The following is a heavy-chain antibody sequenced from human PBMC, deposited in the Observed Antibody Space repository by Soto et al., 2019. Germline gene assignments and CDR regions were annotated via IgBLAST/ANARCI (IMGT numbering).Heavy chain of an antibody. Sequence: QVQLVESGGGVVQPGRSLRLSCAASGFTFSSYAMHWVRQAPGKGLEWVAVISYDGSNKYYADSVKGRFTISRDNSKNTLYLQMNSLRAEDTAVYYCARDVDQYYFDYWGQGTLVTVSS. CDR2: ISYDGSNK. CDR3: ARDVDQYYFDY. D-gene: IGHD2-21*01. J-gene: IGHJ4*02. CDR1: GFTFSSYA. V-gene: IGHV3-30-3*01.